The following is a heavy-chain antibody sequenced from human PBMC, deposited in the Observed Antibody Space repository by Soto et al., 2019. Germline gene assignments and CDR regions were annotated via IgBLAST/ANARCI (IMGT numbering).Heavy chain of an antibody. J-gene: IGHJ6*02. CDR3: ARRRDGYKIYYYYGMDV. Sequence: PSETLCLTCTVSGGSISSGIYYWGWIRQPPGKGLEWIGSIYYSGSTYYNPSLKSRVTISVDTSKNQFSLKLSSVTAADTAVYYCARRRDGYKIYYYYGMDVWGQGTTVTVSS. D-gene: IGHD5-12*01. CDR1: GGSISSGIYY. CDR2: IYYSGST. V-gene: IGHV4-39*01.